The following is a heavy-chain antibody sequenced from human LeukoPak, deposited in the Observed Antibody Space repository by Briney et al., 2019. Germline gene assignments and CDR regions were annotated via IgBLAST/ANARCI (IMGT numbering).Heavy chain of an antibody. V-gene: IGHV4-59*01. CDR1: GGSISSYY. D-gene: IGHD3-10*01. J-gene: IGHJ5*02. Sequence: SETLSLTCTVSGGSISSYYWSSIRQPPGKGLEWIGYIYYSGSTNYKPSLKSRVTISVDTSKNQFSLKLSSVTAADTAVYYCARGGYYGSGNDFRFDPWGQGTLVTVSS. CDR2: IYYSGST. CDR3: ARGGYYGSGNDFRFDP.